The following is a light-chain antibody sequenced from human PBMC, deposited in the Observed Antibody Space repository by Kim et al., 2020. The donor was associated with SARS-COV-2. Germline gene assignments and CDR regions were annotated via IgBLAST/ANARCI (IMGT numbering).Light chain of an antibody. CDR1: QVISNC. J-gene: IGKJ4*01. CDR3: LQHDNLPLT. Sequence: IQMSQSPASRSASVGDRVTITCQASQVISNCLNWYQQKPGKAPKLLIYDVSKLETGVSSRFSGSGSGTGFTFTISSLQPEDIATYYCLQHDNLPLTFGGGTQVDIK. V-gene: IGKV1-33*01. CDR2: DVS.